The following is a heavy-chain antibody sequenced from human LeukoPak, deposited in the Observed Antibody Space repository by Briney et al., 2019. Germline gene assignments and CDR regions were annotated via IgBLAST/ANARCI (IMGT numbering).Heavy chain of an antibody. CDR2: ISSSSSYI. CDR3: ARGRFGELSL. J-gene: IGHJ4*02. D-gene: IGHD3-16*02. Sequence: GGSLRLSCAASGFTFSSYSMNWVRQAPGKGLEWVSSISSSSSYIYYADSVKGRFTMSRDNAKNSLYLQMNSLRAEDTAVYYCARGRFGELSLWGQGTLVTVSS. CDR1: GFTFSSYS. V-gene: IGHV3-21*01.